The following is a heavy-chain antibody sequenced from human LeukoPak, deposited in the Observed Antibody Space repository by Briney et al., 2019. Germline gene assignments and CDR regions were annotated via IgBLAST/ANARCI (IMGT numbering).Heavy chain of an antibody. D-gene: IGHD3-3*01. Sequence: GGSLRLSCAASGFTFSSYAMSWVRQAPGKGLEWVSYISSSSSTIYYADSVKGRFTISRDNAKNSLYLQMNSLRDEDTAVYYCARARGDYDFWSGYYLNWFDPWGQGTLVTVSS. CDR2: ISSSSSTI. V-gene: IGHV3-48*02. J-gene: IGHJ5*02. CDR1: GFTFSSYA. CDR3: ARARGDYDFWSGYYLNWFDP.